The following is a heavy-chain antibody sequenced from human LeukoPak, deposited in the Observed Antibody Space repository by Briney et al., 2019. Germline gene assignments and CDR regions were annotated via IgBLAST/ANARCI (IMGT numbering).Heavy chain of an antibody. Sequence: GGSLRLSCAASGSTFSRYWMHWVRQAPGKGLVWVSRVKSDGSDTIYADSVKGRFTISRDNAKNSLYLLMNSLRAEDTAVYYCGIDFPPDDWGQGTLVTVSS. CDR3: GIDFPPDD. CDR2: VKSDGSDT. CDR1: GSTFSRYW. D-gene: IGHD2/OR15-2a*01. V-gene: IGHV3-74*01. J-gene: IGHJ4*02.